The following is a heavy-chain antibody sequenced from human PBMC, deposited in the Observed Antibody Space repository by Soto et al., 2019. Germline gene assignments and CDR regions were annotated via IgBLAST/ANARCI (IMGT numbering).Heavy chain of an antibody. CDR3: ARRGFAPTYCSSTSCYTDYYYYYMDV. D-gene: IGHD2-2*02. J-gene: IGHJ6*03. V-gene: IGHV4-34*01. CDR2: NNHSGST. Sequence: SGTLFPPCAVYGGSFSCYYLGRVPQPPGKGAGGVGENNHSGSTNYNPSLKSRVTISVDTSKNQFSLKLSSVTAADTAVYYCARRGFAPTYCSSTSCYTDYYYYYMDVWGKGTTVTVSS. CDR1: GGSFSCYY.